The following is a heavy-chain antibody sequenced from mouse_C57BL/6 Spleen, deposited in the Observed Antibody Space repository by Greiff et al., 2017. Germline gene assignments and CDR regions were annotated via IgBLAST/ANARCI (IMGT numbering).Heavy chain of an antibody. J-gene: IGHJ2*01. CDR2: INPSNGGT. D-gene: IGHD2-3*01. CDR3: ASSDGYYDDFDY. CDR1: CYTFTSYW. V-gene: IGHV1-53*01. Sequence: QLPQPGTELVKPWASVKLSCTASCYTFTSYWIPWVKPRPGQGLEWIGNINPSNGGTNYNEKFKSKATLTVDKSSSTAYMQLSSLTSEDSAVYYCASSDGYYDDFDYWGQGTTLTVSS.